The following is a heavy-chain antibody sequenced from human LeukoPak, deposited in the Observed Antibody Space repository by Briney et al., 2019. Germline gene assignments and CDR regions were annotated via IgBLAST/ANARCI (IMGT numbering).Heavy chain of an antibody. J-gene: IGHJ6*02. CDR3: AAPRSYYYYGMDV. V-gene: IGHV4-30-4*01. Sequence: PSETLSLTCTVSGGSISSDDYYWSWIRQPPGKGLEWIGYIYYSGSTYYNPSLKSRVTISVDTSKNQFSLKLSSVTAADPAVYYCAAPRSYYYYGMDVWGQGTTVTVSS. CDR2: IYYSGST. CDR1: GGSISSDDYY.